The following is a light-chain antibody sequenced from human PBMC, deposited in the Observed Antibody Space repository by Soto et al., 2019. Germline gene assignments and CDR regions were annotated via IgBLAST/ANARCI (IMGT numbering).Light chain of an antibody. J-gene: IGKJ2*01. CDR3: HQYSNPPHT. CDR2: GVS. V-gene: IGKV3-20*01. Sequence: ETVLMQSPDTLSLSPGEGATLSCRASQTVRASQLAWYQQKPGQSPRLLIYGVSTRATDIPDRFGGSGSGTDFTLTISRLEPEDCAVYYCHQYSNPPHTFGQGTKLEIK. CDR1: QTVRASQ.